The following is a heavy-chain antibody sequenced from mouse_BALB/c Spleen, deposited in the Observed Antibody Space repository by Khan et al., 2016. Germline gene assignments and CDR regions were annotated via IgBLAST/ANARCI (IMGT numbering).Heavy chain of an antibody. CDR1: GYSITSDYA. Sequence: VQLKQSGPGLVKPSQSLSLTCTVTGYSITSDYAWNWIRQFPGNKLEWMGYIRYSGSTSYNQSFKSRLSITGDTSNNQFFLQLNAVTSEDTATYYCARSDYGSKDAMDYWGQGTSVTVSS. CDR3: ARSDYGSKDAMDY. J-gene: IGHJ4*01. D-gene: IGHD1-1*01. CDR2: IRYSGST. V-gene: IGHV3-2*02.